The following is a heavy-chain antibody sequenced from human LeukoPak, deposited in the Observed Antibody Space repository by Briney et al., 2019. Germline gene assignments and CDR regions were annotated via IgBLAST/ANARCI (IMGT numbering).Heavy chain of an antibody. V-gene: IGHV1-18*01. Sequence: ASVQVSCEASGYTFTSYGISWVRQAPGQGLEWMGWISAYNGNTNYAQKLQGRVTMTTDTSTSTAYMELRSLRSDDTAVYYCARETRNQLLYHYYYGMDVWGQGTTVTVSS. CDR1: GYTFTSYG. CDR2: ISAYNGNT. CDR3: ARETRNQLLYHYYYGMDV. J-gene: IGHJ6*02. D-gene: IGHD2-2*01.